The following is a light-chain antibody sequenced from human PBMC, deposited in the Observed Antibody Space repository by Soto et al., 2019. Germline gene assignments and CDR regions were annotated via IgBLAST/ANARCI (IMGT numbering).Light chain of an antibody. CDR2: DVS. Sequence: QSALTQPASVSGSPGQSITISCTGTSSDVGTYNFVSWYQQHPGKAPKLMIFDVSNRPSGVSNRFSGSKSGNTASLTISGLQADDEADYYCSSYTGSTSYVFASGTKVTVL. CDR1: SSDVGTYNF. CDR3: SSYTGSTSYV. V-gene: IGLV2-14*03. J-gene: IGLJ1*01.